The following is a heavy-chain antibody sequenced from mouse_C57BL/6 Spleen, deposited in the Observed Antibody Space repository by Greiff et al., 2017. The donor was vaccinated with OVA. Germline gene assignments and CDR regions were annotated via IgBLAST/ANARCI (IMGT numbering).Heavy chain of an antibody. CDR2: IHPNSGST. Sequence: VQLQQSGAELVKPGASVKLSCKASGYTFTSYWMHWVKQRPGQGLEWIGMIHPNSGSTNYNEKFKSKATLTVDKSSSTAYMQLSSLTSEDSAVYYCARGNGYSKYYAMDYWGQGTSVTVSS. D-gene: IGHD2-5*01. CDR3: ARGNGYSKYYAMDY. J-gene: IGHJ4*01. CDR1: GYTFTSYW. V-gene: IGHV1-64*01.